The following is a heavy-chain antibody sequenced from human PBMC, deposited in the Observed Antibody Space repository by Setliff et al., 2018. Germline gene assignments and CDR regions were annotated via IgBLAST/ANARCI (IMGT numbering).Heavy chain of an antibody. D-gene: IGHD3-10*01. Sequence: GGSLRLSCTPSGFTFGDSAMTWVRQAPGKGLEWVGFIRSKAYGGTTEYAASVKGRFTISRDDSKRTLYLQMNSLKNEDTALYYCMSTPSGTYSTYYYYYNMDVWGKGTQVTVSS. V-gene: IGHV3-49*04. CDR2: IRSKAYGGTT. CDR1: GFTFGDSA. CDR3: MSTPSGTYSTYYYYYNMDV. J-gene: IGHJ6*03.